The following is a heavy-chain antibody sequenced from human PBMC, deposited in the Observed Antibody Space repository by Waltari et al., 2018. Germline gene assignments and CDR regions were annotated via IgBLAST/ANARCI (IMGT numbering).Heavy chain of an antibody. V-gene: IGHV4-34*01. CDR3: ARVLVVVPAALGWFDP. CDR2: INHSGST. J-gene: IGHJ5*02. D-gene: IGHD2-2*01. Sequence: VQLPQSGAGPVKPSATLSLTCAVSGGSFSGYYWSWSRHPSGKGLEWIGEINHSGSTYYNPALKSRVTISVDTSKNQFSLKLSSVTAADTAVYYCARVLVVVPAALGWFDPWGQGTLVTVSS. CDR1: GGSFSGYY.